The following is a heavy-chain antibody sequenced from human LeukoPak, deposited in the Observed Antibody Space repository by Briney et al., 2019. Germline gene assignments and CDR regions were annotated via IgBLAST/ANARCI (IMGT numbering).Heavy chain of an antibody. Sequence: SVKVSCKASGGTFSSYAISWVRQAPGQGLEWMGGIIPIFGTANYAQKFQGRVTITADKSTSTAYMELSSLRSEDTAVYYCARALITMVRGVITFSYNWFDPWGQGTLVTVSS. V-gene: IGHV1-69*06. D-gene: IGHD3-10*01. CDR1: GGTFSSYA. J-gene: IGHJ5*02. CDR3: ARALITMVRGVITFSYNWFDP. CDR2: IIPIFGTA.